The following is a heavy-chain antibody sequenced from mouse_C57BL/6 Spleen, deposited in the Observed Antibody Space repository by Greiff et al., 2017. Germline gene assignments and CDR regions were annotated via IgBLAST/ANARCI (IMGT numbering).Heavy chain of an antibody. CDR3: ARDDYYGSCYVYAMDY. Sequence: QVQLQQPGAELVKPGASVKLSCKASGYTFTSYWMHWVKQRPGRGLEWIGRIDPNSGGTKYNEKFKSKANLTVDKPSSTAYMQLSSLTSEDSAFYCCARDDYYGSCYVYAMDYWGQGTSVTVSS. CDR2: IDPNSGGT. V-gene: IGHV1-72*01. D-gene: IGHD1-1*01. CDR1: GYTFTSYW. J-gene: IGHJ4*01.